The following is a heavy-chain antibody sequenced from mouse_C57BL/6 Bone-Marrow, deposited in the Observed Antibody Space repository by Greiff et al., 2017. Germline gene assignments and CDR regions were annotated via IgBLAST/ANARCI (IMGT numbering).Heavy chain of an antibody. J-gene: IGHJ3*01. D-gene: IGHD2-4*01. CDR2: ISDGGSYT. CDR1: GFTFSSYA. V-gene: IGHV5-4*01. Sequence: DVKLVESGGGLVKPGGSLKLSCAASGFTFSSYALSWVRQTPEKRLEWVATISDGGSYTYYPDNVKGRFTISRDNAKNNLYLQMSHLKSEDTAMYYCARDGRLPAWFAYWGQGTLVTGSA. CDR3: ARDGRLPAWFAY.